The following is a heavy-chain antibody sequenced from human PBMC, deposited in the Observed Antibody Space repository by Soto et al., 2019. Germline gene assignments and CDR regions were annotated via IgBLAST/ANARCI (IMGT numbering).Heavy chain of an antibody. CDR2: ISYDGSNK. Sequence: GGSLRLSCAASGFTFSSYGMHWVRQAPGKGLEWVAVISYDGSNKYYADSVKGRFTISRDNSKNTLYLQMNSLRAEDTAVYYCAKWSLTLVVPAAMPAAFDIWGQGTMVTVSS. J-gene: IGHJ3*02. D-gene: IGHD2-2*01. CDR1: GFTFSSYG. V-gene: IGHV3-30*18. CDR3: AKWSLTLVVPAAMPAAFDI.